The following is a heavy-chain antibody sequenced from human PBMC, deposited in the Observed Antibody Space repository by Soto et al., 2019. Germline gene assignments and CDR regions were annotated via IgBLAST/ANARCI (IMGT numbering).Heavy chain of an antibody. Sequence: ASVNVSCKASGYTFTGYYMHWVRQAPGQGLEWIGWINPNSGGTNYAQKFQGWVTMTRDTSISTAYMELSRLRSDDTAEYYCARAREDCSSTSCFLDVWGKGTTVTVSS. CDR3: ARAREDCSSTSCFLDV. J-gene: IGHJ6*04. CDR2: INPNSGGT. CDR1: GYTFTGYY. D-gene: IGHD2-2*01. V-gene: IGHV1-2*04.